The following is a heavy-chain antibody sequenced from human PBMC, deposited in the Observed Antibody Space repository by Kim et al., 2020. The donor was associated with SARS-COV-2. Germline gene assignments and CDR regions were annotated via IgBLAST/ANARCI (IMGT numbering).Heavy chain of an antibody. Sequence: SQKFQGRLTITRDTSATTAYMELSSLTSKDTAVYFCAREGSGSYNWLDPWGQGTLVTVSS. V-gene: IGHV1-3*01. CDR3: AREGSGSYNWLDP. D-gene: IGHD3-10*01. J-gene: IGHJ5*02.